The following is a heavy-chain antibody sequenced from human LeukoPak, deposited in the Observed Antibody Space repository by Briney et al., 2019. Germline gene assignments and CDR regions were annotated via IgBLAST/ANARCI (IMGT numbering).Heavy chain of an antibody. D-gene: IGHD6-13*01. J-gene: IGHJ4*02. CDR1: GFTFSSYE. CDR2: ISSSGSTI. CDR3: AREKSSSSWYDY. V-gene: IGHV3-48*03. Sequence: GGPLRLSCAASGFTFSSYEMNWVRQAPGKGLEWVSYISSSGSTIYYADSVKGRFTISRDNAKNSLYLQMNSLRAEDTAVYYCAREKSSSSWYDYWGQGTLVTVSS.